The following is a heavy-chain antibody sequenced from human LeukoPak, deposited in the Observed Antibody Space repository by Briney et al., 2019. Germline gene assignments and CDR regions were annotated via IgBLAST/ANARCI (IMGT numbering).Heavy chain of an antibody. CDR2: IYSGGNT. J-gene: IGHJ4*02. Sequence: PGGSLRLSCAASGFTFSDYYMSWIRQAPGKGLEWVSFIYSGGNTYYTDSVKGRFTISRDNTKNTLYLQMNSLRAEDTAVYYCARRDGKNFYFDYWGQGTLVTVSS. V-gene: IGHV3-53*01. CDR3: ARRDGKNFYFDY. CDR1: GFTFSDYY. D-gene: IGHD5-24*01.